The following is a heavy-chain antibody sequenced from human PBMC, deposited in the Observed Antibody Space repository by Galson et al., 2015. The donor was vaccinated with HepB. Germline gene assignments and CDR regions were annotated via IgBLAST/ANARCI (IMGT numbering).Heavy chain of an antibody. D-gene: IGHD3-10*01. CDR2: THYSGRT. CDR3: ARGSEDNYGSFDY. CDR1: GGSLGSGGYY. V-gene: IGHV4-31*03. Sequence: LSLTCTVSGGSLGSGGYYLSWIRQQPGKGLEWIGYTHYSGRTYYNPSLRGRLTISEGMSKNKFSLKLSSVTAADTAIYYCARGSEDNYGSFDYWGQGTLVTVSS. J-gene: IGHJ4*02.